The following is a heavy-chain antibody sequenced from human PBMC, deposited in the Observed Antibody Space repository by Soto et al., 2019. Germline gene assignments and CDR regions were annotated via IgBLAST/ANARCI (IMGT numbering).Heavy chain of an antibody. J-gene: IGHJ3*02. Sequence: QITLKESGPPLVNPTQTLTLTCSFSGFSLSTSRVGVAWIRQPPGKALEWLAIIYWDDDRRYSPSLKTRPAITKDTSKNQVVLTMTNLDPGDTSTYYCAHIMITWGGVSALDAFDMWGKGTMVTVSS. CDR3: AHIMITWGGVSALDAFDM. D-gene: IGHD3-16*01. V-gene: IGHV2-5*02. CDR1: GFSLSTSRVG. CDR2: IYWDDDR.